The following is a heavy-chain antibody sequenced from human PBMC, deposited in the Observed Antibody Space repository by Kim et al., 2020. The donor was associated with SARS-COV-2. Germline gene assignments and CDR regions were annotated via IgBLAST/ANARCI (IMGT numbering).Heavy chain of an antibody. D-gene: IGHD1-1*01. Sequence: GGSLRLSCAASGLTVSNAYMNWVRQAPGKGLEWLGLIRSKTDGGTTEYGASAKGIFTISGDDSESTLYLHMNSLKTEDIDVYYCTTMWDVQKRRGDYWGQGTLVTVSS. CDR1: GLTVSNAY. J-gene: IGHJ4*02. V-gene: IGHV3-15*01. CDR2: IRSKTDGGTT. CDR3: TTMWDVQKRRGDY.